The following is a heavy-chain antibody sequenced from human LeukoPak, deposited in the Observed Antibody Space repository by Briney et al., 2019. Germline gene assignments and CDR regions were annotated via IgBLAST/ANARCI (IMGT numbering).Heavy chain of an antibody. CDR2: IDPDGGGK. Sequence: ASVKVSCKASGYTFTDYYMHWVRQAPGQGLEWMGLIDPDGGGKNYAQMFQGRVTMTRDTSISTAYMELSSLRSDDTAIYYCARVSGRSGPFEYWGQGTLVTVSS. CDR3: ARVSGRSGPFEY. J-gene: IGHJ4*02. V-gene: IGHV1-2*02. D-gene: IGHD3-3*01. CDR1: GYTFTDYY.